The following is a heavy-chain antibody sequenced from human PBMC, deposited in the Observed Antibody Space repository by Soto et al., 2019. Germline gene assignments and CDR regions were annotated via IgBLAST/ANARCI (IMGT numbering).Heavy chain of an antibody. J-gene: IGHJ6*02. CDR3: ARAIRYCRSSSCPIDV. Sequence: SVKVACKVSGGRFGSYAISWVRQAPGQGLEWMGGIIPIFCTANYAQKFRGRVTITADESTSTAYMELSSLRSEETAVNNCARAIRYCRSSSCPIDVWGQGTGVTVSS. CDR2: IIPIFCTA. V-gene: IGHV1-69*13. CDR1: GGRFGSYA. D-gene: IGHD2-2*01.